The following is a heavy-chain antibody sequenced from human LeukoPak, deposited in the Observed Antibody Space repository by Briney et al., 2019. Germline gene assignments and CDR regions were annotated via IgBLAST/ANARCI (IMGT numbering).Heavy chain of an antibody. Sequence: GASVKVSCKASGYTFTSYYLHWVRQAPGQGLEWMGLIKPSGEYTNYAPKFQGRLTMTRDRSTSTVYMELSSLRSEDTAVYYCARDKPHNCFDPWGQGTLVIVSS. V-gene: IGHV1-46*01. CDR1: GYTFTSYY. CDR3: ARDKPHNCFDP. CDR2: IKPSGEYT. J-gene: IGHJ5*02.